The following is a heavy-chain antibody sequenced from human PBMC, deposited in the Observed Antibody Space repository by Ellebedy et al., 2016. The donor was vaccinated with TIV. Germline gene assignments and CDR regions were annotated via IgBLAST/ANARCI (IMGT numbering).Heavy chain of an antibody. CDR2: INPNSGGT. J-gene: IGHJ6*02. V-gene: IGHV1-2*02. CDR1: GYTFTGQF. CDR3: ARDGGAMVRGVIITNYYYGMDV. D-gene: IGHD3-10*01. Sequence: AASVKVSCKASGYTFTGQFVHWVRQAPGQGLEWMGWINPNSGGTNYATKFQGRVTMTRDTSISTAYMELSSLRSDDTAVYYCARDGGAMVRGVIITNYYYGMDVWGQGTTVTLSS.